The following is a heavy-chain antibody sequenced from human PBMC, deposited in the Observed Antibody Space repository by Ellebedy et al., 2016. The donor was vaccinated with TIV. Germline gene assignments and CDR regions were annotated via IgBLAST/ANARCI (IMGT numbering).Heavy chain of an antibody. J-gene: IGHJ4*02. Sequence: PGGSLRLSCAASGFTFSSYSMHWVRQAPGKGLEWVASLSYDGNIEYYGESVKGRFTISRDTSKKTLYLHMNGLRAEDTAVYYCAKHFVGHCINTICYVFDDWGQGTLVTVSS. CDR2: LSYDGNIE. V-gene: IGHV3-30*18. CDR1: GFTFSSYS. CDR3: AKHFVGHCINTICYVFDD. D-gene: IGHD2-2*01.